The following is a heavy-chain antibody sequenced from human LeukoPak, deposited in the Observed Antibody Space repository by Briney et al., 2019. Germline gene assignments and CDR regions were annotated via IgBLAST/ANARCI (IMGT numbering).Heavy chain of an antibody. CDR2: INPNTGGT. Sequence: GPVKVSCKASGYTFTGYYMHWVRQAPGQGLEWMGWINPNTGGTNYAQKFQGRVTMTRDTSISTAYMDLSRLRSDDTAVYYCVQFELDYWGQGTLVTVSS. V-gene: IGHV1-2*02. CDR1: GYTFTGYY. CDR3: VQFELDY. J-gene: IGHJ4*02. D-gene: IGHD1-7*01.